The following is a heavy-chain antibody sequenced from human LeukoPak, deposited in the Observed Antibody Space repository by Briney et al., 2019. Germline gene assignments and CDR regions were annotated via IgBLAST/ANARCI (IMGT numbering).Heavy chain of an antibody. V-gene: IGHV4-61*02. CDR1: GGSISSDSYY. D-gene: IGHD4-17*01. Sequence: SQTLSLTCTVSGGSISSDSYYWTWTRQPAGKGLEWIGRISISGSTKYNPSLKSRVSISLDTSKNQFSLKLSSVTAADTAVYYCAIVSMTTVTTGDDYWGQGTLVTVSS. CDR3: AIVSMTTVTTGDDY. J-gene: IGHJ4*02. CDR2: ISISGST.